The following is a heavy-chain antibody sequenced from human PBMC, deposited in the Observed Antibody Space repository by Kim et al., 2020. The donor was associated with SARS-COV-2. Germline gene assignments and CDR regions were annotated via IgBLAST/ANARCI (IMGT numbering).Heavy chain of an antibody. Sequence: SETLSLTCNVSGGSISSSDYYWGWIRQPPGKGLEWIGSFYYSGSTCYNPSLKSRVSISVDTSKNQFSLKVNSVTAADTAVYYCARQNCSSTSYYPRWFDPWGQGTPVTVSS. J-gene: IGHJ5*02. CDR1: GGSISSSDYY. CDR2: FYYSGST. D-gene: IGHD2-2*01. CDR3: ARQNCSSTSYYPRWFDP. V-gene: IGHV4-39*01.